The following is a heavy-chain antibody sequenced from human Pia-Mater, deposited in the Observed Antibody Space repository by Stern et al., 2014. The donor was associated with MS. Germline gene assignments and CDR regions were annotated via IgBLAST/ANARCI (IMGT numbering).Heavy chain of an antibody. V-gene: IGHV3-9*01. CDR3: ARAIGFCSGGNCEPYYYYGIDV. CDR1: GFRFDDYA. J-gene: IGHJ6*02. CDR2: ISWSSGKI. D-gene: IGHD2-15*01. Sequence: EVQLVESGGDLVQPGRSLRLSCAASGFRFDDYAMYWVRQAPGKGLEWVSGISWSSGKIGYAGSVKGRFTISRDNVKNSLFLKMNSLRSEDTASYYCARAIGFCSGGNCEPYYYYGIDVWGQGTRVTVSS.